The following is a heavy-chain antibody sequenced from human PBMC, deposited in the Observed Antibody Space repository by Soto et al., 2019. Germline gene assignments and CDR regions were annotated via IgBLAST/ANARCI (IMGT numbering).Heavy chain of an antibody. CDR1: GGSISSGGYY. CDR2: IYYSGST. V-gene: IGHV4-31*03. J-gene: IGHJ4*02. Sequence: SETLSLTCTVSGGSISSGGYYWTWIRQHPGKGLEWIGYIYYSGSTYYNPSLKSRLTISVDTSKNQFSLKLSSVTAADTAVYYCARSGGYSFDYWGQGTLVTVSS. CDR3: ARSGGYSFDY. D-gene: IGHD2-2*02.